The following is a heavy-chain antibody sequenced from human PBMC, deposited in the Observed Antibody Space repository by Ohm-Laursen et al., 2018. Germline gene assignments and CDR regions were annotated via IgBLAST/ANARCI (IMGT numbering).Heavy chain of an antibody. V-gene: IGHV3-11*04. J-gene: IGHJ6*02. CDR2: ISTSGNTI. CDR3: ARFGVNHGMDV. D-gene: IGHD3-16*01. Sequence: SLRLSCAASGFTFSDYSMSWIRQAPGKGLEWLSYISTSGNTIYYADSVKGRFTISRDDAKNSLYLQMSSLRAEDTAVYYCARFGVNHGMDVWGQGTTVTVSS. CDR1: GFTFSDYS.